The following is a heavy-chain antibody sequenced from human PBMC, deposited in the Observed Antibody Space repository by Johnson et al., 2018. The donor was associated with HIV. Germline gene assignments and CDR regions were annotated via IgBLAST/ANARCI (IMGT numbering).Heavy chain of an antibody. D-gene: IGHD1-26*01. J-gene: IGHJ3*02. Sequence: QVQLVESGGGLVKAGGSLRLSCAASGFIFNDYYMSWIRQAPGKGLELLSYISTSGGTLYYVDSVKGRFTISRDNSKNTLHLQMNSLRGEDTAVYYCAKGRIVGALQSAFDIWGQGTMVTVSS. V-gene: IGHV3-11*04. CDR2: ISTSGGTL. CDR1: GFIFNDYY. CDR3: AKGRIVGALQSAFDI.